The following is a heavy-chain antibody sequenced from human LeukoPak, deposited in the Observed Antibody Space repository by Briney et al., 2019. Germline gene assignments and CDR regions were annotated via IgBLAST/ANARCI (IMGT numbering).Heavy chain of an antibody. J-gene: IGHJ4*02. CDR3: ARVGAARGGYFFDY. Sequence: GGSLRLSCAAYGFTFSSYEMNWVRQAPGKGLEWVSYISSSGSTIYYADSVKGRVTISRDNSKNTLYLQMNSLRAEDTAVYYCARVGAARGGYFFDYWGQGTLVTVSS. CDR2: ISSSGSTI. D-gene: IGHD1-26*01. V-gene: IGHV3-48*03. CDR1: GFTFSSYE.